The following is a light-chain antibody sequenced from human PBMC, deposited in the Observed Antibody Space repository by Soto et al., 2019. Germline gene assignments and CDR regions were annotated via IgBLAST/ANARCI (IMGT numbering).Light chain of an antibody. V-gene: IGLV2-8*01. CDR2: EVS. Sequence: QSALTQPPSASGSPGQSVTISCTGPSSDVGGYNYVSWYQHHPGKAPKLMIYEVSKRPSGVPDRFSGSKSGNTASLTVSGLQAEDEADYYCSSHEGSKNVVFGGGTKLTVL. CDR3: SSHEGSKNVV. CDR1: SSDVGGYNY. J-gene: IGLJ2*01.